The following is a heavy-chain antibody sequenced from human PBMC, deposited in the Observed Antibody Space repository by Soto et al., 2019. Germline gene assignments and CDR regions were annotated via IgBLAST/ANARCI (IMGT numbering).Heavy chain of an antibody. V-gene: IGHV4-34*01. CDR1: GGSFSGYY. CDR3: AGGVQVLGYCSGGSCLTPTEYYFDY. Sequence: SETLSLTCAVYGGSFSGYYWSWIRQPPGKGLEWIGEINHSGSTNYNPSLKSRVTISVDTSKNQFSLKLSSVTAADTAVYYCAGGVQVLGYCSGGSCLTPTEYYFDYWGQGTLVTVSS. D-gene: IGHD2-15*01. CDR2: INHSGST. J-gene: IGHJ4*02.